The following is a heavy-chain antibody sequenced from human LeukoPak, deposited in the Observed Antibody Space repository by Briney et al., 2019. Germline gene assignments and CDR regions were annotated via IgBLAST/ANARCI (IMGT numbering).Heavy chain of an antibody. Sequence: ASVKVSCKTSGYSFTDYYMHWVRQAPGQGLEWMGWINPNSGGTSAAQKFQGRVTMTRDTSITTVYMEVSWLTPDDTAIYYCARADRLHGGPYLIGPWGQGTLVTVSS. CDR2: INPNSGGT. V-gene: IGHV1-2*02. CDR1: GYSFTDYY. D-gene: IGHD2-21*01. J-gene: IGHJ5*02. CDR3: ARADRLHGGPYLIGP.